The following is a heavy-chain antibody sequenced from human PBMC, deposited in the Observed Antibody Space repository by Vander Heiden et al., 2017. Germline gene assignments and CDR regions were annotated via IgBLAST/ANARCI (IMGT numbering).Heavy chain of an antibody. V-gene: IGHV1-18*01. CDR1: GYPFTSYG. J-gene: IGHJ4*02. CDR2: ISAYNGNT. D-gene: IGHD3-16*02. CDR3: ARDRTEGSYRPKRFDY. Sequence: QVQLVQSGAEVKKPGASVKVSCKASGYPFTSYGISWVRQAPGQGLEWMGWISAYNGNTNDAQKLQGRVTMTTDTSTSTAYMELRSLRSDDTAVYYCARDRTEGSYRPKRFDYWGQGTLVTVSS.